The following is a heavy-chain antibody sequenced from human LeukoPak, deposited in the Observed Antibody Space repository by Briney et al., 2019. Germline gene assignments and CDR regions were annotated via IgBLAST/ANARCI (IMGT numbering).Heavy chain of an antibody. CDR1: GGSISSYY. CDR2: IYHSGST. CDR3: ARQAGYFDWLDY. J-gene: IGHJ4*02. V-gene: IGHV4-59*08. Sequence: PSETLSLTCTVSGGSISSYYWSWIRQPPGKGLEWIGSIYHSGSTYYNPSLKSRVTISVDTSKNQFSLKLSSVTAADTAVHYCARQAGYFDWLDYWGQGTLVTVSS. D-gene: IGHD3-9*01.